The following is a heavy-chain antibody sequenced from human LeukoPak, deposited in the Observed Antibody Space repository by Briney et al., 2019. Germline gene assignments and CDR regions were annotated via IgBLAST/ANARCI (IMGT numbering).Heavy chain of an antibody. CDR2: ISSGGST. D-gene: IGHD4-17*01. CDR1: GFTVSVNY. CDR3: ARDYGEGGYYFDY. V-gene: IGHV3-53*01. J-gene: IGHJ4*02. Sequence: GGSLRLSCAASGFTVSVNYMSWVRQAPGEGLEWVSVISSGGSTSYADSVKGRFTISRDNAKNTLYLQMNSLRAEDTAVYYCARDYGEGGYYFDYWGQGTLVTVSS.